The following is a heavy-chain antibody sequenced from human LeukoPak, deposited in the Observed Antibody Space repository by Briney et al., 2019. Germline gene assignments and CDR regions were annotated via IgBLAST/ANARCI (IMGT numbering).Heavy chain of an antibody. CDR2: ISYDGSNK. CDR3: ARDYYDSSGYSYYFDY. V-gene: IGHV3-30*03. Sequence: PGGSLRLSCAASGFTFSSYGMHWVRQAPGKGLEWVAVISYDGSNKYYADSVKGRFTISRDNSKNTLYLQMNSLRAEDTAVYYCARDYYDSSGYSYYFDYWGQGTLVTVSS. CDR1: GFTFSSYG. J-gene: IGHJ4*02. D-gene: IGHD3-22*01.